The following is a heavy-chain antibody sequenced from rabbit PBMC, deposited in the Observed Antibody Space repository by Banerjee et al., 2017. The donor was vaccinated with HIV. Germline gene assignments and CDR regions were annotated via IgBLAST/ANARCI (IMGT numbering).Heavy chain of an antibody. V-gene: IGHV1S40*01. CDR2: IAADSSGRT. J-gene: IGHJ4*01. CDR3: ARGPNYGGYGTAFNL. CDR1: GFDLSSSYY. Sequence: QSLEESGGDLVKPGASLTLTCKASGFDLSSSYYMCWVRQAPGKGLEWIACIAADSSGRTYYASWAKGRFTISKTSSTTVTLQMTSLTAADTATYFCARGPNYGGYGTAFNLWGQGTLVTVS. D-gene: IGHD7-1*01.